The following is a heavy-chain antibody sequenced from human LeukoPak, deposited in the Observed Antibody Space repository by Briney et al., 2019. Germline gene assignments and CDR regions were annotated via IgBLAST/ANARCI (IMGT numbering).Heavy chain of an antibody. CDR1: GGTFSSYA. Sequence: ASVKVSCKASGGTFSSYAISWVRQAPGQGLEWMGGIFPIFGTANYAQKFQGRVTITADESTSTAYMELSSLRSEDTAVYYCARGPFYDILTGYYPVHYYYYYGMDVWGQGTTVTVSS. CDR2: IFPIFGTA. V-gene: IGHV1-69*13. CDR3: ARGPFYDILTGYYPVHYYYYYGMDV. J-gene: IGHJ6*02. D-gene: IGHD3-9*01.